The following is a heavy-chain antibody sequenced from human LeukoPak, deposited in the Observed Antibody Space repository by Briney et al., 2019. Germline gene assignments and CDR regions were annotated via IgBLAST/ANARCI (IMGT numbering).Heavy chain of an antibody. CDR3: ARVGRWELLDY. CDR2: ISTYNGNT. V-gene: IGHV1-18*01. CDR1: GYTFTSYG. Sequence: ASVKVSCKASGYTFTSYGISWVRQAPGQGLEWMGWISTYNGNTNYAQKFQGRVTITADESTSTAYMELSSLRSEDTAVYYCARVGRWELLDYWGREPWSPSPQ. D-gene: IGHD1-26*01. J-gene: IGHJ4*02.